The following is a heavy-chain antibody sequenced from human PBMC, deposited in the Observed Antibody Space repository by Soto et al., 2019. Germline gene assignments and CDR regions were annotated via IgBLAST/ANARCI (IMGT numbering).Heavy chain of an antibody. V-gene: IGHV3-30*18. D-gene: IGHD2-2*01. Sequence: GGSLRLSCAASGFTFRNYAMHWVRQAPGKGLEWVAVISYDGSNKYYADSVKGRFTISRDNSKNTLYLQMNSLRAEDTAVYYGAKDLCSSSSCYYNYGMDVWGQGPTVTVSS. CDR2: ISYDGSNK. CDR1: GFTFRNYA. CDR3: AKDLCSSSSCYYNYGMDV. J-gene: IGHJ6*02.